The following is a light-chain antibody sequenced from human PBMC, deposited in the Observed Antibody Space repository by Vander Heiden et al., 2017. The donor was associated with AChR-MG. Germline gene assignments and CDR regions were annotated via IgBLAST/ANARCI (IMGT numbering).Light chain of an antibody. CDR1: QSVSSSY. CDR2: GAS. Sequence: IVLTQSPGTLSFSPGERATLSCRASQSVSSSYLAWYQQKPGQAPRLLIYGASSRATGIPDRFSGSGSGTDFTLTISRLEPEDFAVYYCQQDGSSPWTFGQGTKVEIK. V-gene: IGKV3-20*01. CDR3: QQDGSSPWT. J-gene: IGKJ1*01.